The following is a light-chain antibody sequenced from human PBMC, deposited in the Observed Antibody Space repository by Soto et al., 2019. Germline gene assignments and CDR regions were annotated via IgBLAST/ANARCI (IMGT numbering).Light chain of an antibody. V-gene: IGKV3-20*01. Sequence: EIVLTQSPGTLSLSPGERATLSCRASQSVSSSYLAWYQQKPGQAPRLLIYGASNRATGIPDRFSGSGSGTDFTLTISRLEPEEFAGCYCQQYVGSPPRFTFGPGTKVDIK. J-gene: IGKJ3*01. CDR2: GAS. CDR3: QQYVGSPPRFT. CDR1: QSVSSSY.